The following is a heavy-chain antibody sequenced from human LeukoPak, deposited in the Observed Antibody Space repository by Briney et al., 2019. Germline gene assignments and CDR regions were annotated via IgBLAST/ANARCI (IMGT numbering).Heavy chain of an antibody. Sequence: QTLSLTCAISGDSVSSNSAAWNWIRQSPSKGLEWLGRTYYRSKWYNDYAVSVKSRITINPDKSKNQFSLQLNSVTPEDTDVYYCARDRYDFWSGYRFDYWGQGTLVTVSS. CDR1: GDSVSSNSAA. D-gene: IGHD3-3*01. J-gene: IGHJ4*02. CDR3: ARDRYDFWSGYRFDY. V-gene: IGHV6-1*01. CDR2: TYYRSKWYN.